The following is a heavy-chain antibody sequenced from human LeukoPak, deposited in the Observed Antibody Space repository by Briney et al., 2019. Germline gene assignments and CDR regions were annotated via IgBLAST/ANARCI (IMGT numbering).Heavy chain of an antibody. V-gene: IGHV3-66*01. Sequence: GGSLRLSCAASGLTVSRNYMSWVRQAPGKGLEWVSLIYSDGRTYYGDFVKGRFTISRDNSKNTVDLQTSSLRAEDTAVYYCARGTSMVRGVIPLDYWGQGTLVTVSS. CDR2: IYSDGRT. J-gene: IGHJ4*02. D-gene: IGHD3-10*01. CDR1: GLTVSRNY. CDR3: ARGTSMVRGVIPLDY.